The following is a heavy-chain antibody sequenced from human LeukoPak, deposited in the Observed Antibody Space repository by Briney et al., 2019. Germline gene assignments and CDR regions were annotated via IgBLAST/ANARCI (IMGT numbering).Heavy chain of an antibody. D-gene: IGHD3-9*01. Sequence: ASVKVSCKASGYSFRTFGITWVRQAPGQGLEWMGWLSAHIDDTRYSQKFQGRVTVTIDTSTTTAYMELRNLRSEDTAVYYCARWVTKTYYDILTGYLDYWGQGTLVTVSS. V-gene: IGHV1-18*01. CDR1: GYSFRTFG. J-gene: IGHJ4*02. CDR2: LSAHIDDT. CDR3: ARWVTKTYYDILTGYLDY.